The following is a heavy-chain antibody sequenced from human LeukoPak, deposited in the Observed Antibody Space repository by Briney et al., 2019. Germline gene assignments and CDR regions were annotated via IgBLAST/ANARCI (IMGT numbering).Heavy chain of an antibody. D-gene: IGHD1-1*01. CDR3: ARDQLGISYFDY. CDR2: IKHDGSEK. Sequence: GGSLRLSCAAFGFTFSSDWMSWVRQAPGKGLEWVANIKHDGSEKYYVDSVKGRFTISRDNAKNSLYLQMNSLRAEDTVVYYCARDQLGISYFDYWGQGTLVTVSS. J-gene: IGHJ4*02. CDR1: GFTFSSDW. V-gene: IGHV3-7*05.